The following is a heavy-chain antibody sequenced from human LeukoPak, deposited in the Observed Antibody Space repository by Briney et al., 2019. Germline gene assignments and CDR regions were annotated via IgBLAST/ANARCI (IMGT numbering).Heavy chain of an antibody. CDR2: IYHSGST. V-gene: IGHV4-4*02. CDR1: GGSISSSNW. Sequence: PSETLSLTCAVAGGSISSSNWWSWVRQPPGKGLEWIGEIYHSGSTNYNPSLKSRVTISVDKSKNQFSLKLSSVTAADTAVYYCARARGVGYYFDYWGQGTLVTVSS. J-gene: IGHJ4*02. D-gene: IGHD3-10*01. CDR3: ARARGVGYYFDY.